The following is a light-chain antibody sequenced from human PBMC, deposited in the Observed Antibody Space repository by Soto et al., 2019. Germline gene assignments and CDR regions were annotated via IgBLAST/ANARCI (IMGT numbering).Light chain of an antibody. CDR2: GAS. Sequence: ETVLTQSPGSLSLSPGETATLSCRASQRVSSTYLAWYQQKPGQAHRLLIYGASSRATGIPDRFSGSGSGTDFTLTISRLEPEDFAVYYCQQCDNARQTFGHGTKVEIK. CDR1: QRVSSTY. V-gene: IGKV3-20*01. CDR3: QQCDNARQT. J-gene: IGKJ1*01.